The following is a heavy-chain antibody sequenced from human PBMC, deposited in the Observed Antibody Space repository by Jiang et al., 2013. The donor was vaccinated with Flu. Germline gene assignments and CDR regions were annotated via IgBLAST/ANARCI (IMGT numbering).Heavy chain of an antibody. CDR3: ARNPDCGGGDCYWDGKYFQH. CDR2: IYHSGST. Sequence: GSGLVKPSGTLSLTCAVSGGSISSSNWWSWVRQPPGKGLEWIGEIYHSGSTNYNPSLKSRVTISVDKSKNQLSLKLSSVTAADTAVYYCARNPDCGGGDCYWDGKYFQHWGQGTLVTVSS. D-gene: IGHD2-21*02. V-gene: IGHV4-4*02. J-gene: IGHJ1*01. CDR1: GGSISSSNW.